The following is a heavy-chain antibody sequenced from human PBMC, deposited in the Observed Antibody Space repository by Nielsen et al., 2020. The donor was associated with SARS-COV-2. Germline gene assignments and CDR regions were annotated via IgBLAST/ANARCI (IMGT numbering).Heavy chain of an antibody. CDR2: INPSGGST. V-gene: IGHV1-46*01. CDR3: ARDAPAIAAAGIYYYYYMDV. CDR1: GYTFTSYY. Sequence: ASVKVSCKASGYTFTSYYMHWVRQAPGQGLEWMGIINPSGGSTSYAQKFQGRVTMTRDTSTSTVYMELSSLRSEDTAVYYCARDAPAIAAAGIYYYYYMDVWGKGTTVTVSS. J-gene: IGHJ6*03. D-gene: IGHD6-13*01.